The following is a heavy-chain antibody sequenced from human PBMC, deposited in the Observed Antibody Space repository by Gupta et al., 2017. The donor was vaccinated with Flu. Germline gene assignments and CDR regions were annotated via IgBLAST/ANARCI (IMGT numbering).Heavy chain of an antibody. D-gene: IGHD3-3*01. Sequence: QLQLQESGPGLVKPSETLSLTCTVSGGSISSSSYYWGWIRQPPGKGLEWIGSIYYSGSTYYNPSLKSRVTISVDTSKNQFSLKLSSVTAADTAVYSCVRGFGVAINFDYWGQGTLVTVSS. V-gene: IGHV4-39*01. CDR2: IYYSGST. CDR3: VRGFGVAINFDY. CDR1: GGSISSSSYY. J-gene: IGHJ4*02.